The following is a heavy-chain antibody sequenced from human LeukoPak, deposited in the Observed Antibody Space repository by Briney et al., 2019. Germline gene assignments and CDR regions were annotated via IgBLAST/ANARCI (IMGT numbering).Heavy chain of an antibody. D-gene: IGHD3-10*01. Sequence: GGSLRLSCAASGFTFSSYGMHWVRQAPGKGLEWVAVISYDGSNKYYADSVKGRFTISRDNSKNTLYLQMNSLRAEDTAVYYCAKHYYDSGRWTFDIWGQGTLVTVSS. CDR2: ISYDGSNK. J-gene: IGHJ4*02. CDR3: AKHYYDSGRWTFDI. CDR1: GFTFSSYG. V-gene: IGHV3-30*18.